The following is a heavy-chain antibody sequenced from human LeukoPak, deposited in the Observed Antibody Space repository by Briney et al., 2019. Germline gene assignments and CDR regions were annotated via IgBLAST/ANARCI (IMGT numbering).Heavy chain of an antibody. V-gene: IGHV1-24*01. CDR2: FDPEGGRT. J-gene: IGHJ6*03. Sequence: ASVRVCCKLSGYTLTQLSMHSLRQAPGKGLKWMGGFDPEGGRTIYAQKFQGRVTMTEDTYKDTAYMELSSLRSEDTAVYYCATAKFSYYYYYMDVWGKGTTVTVSS. CDR1: GYTLTQLS. CDR3: ATAKFSYYYYYMDV.